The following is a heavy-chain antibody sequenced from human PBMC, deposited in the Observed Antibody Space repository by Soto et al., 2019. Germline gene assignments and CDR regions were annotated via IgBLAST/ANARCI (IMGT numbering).Heavy chain of an antibody. D-gene: IGHD3-10*01. CDR1: GGSFSGYY. CDR2: INHSGST. V-gene: IGHV4-34*01. Sequence: SSETLSLTCAVYGGSFSGYYWSWIRQPPGKGLEWIGEINHSGSTNYNPSLKSRVTISVDTSKNQFSLKLSSVTAVDTAVYYCARVMVRGVIAYWGQGTLVTVSS. CDR3: ARVMVRGVIAY. J-gene: IGHJ4*02.